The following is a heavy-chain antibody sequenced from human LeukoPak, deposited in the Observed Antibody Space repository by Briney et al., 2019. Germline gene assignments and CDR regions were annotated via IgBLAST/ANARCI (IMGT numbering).Heavy chain of an antibody. Sequence: SETLSLTCAVYGGSFSGYYWSWIRQPPGKGLEWIGEINHSGSTNYNPPLKSRVTISVDTSKNQFSLKLSSVTAADTAVYYCARRGYSYGYLRPPWGQGTLVTVSS. D-gene: IGHD5-18*01. CDR2: INHSGST. J-gene: IGHJ5*02. CDR1: GGSFSGYY. CDR3: ARRGYSYGYLRPP. V-gene: IGHV4-34*01.